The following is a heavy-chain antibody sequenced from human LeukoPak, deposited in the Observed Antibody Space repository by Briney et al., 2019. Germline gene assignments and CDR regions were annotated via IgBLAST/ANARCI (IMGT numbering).Heavy chain of an antibody. V-gene: IGHV1-2*02. D-gene: IGHD2-2*01. J-gene: IGHJ5*02. CDR2: INPNSGGT. CDR3: ARDALYCSSINCYGADNWLDP. CDR1: GYTFTGYY. Sequence: ASVKVSCKASGYTFTGYYMHWVRQAPGQGLEWMGWINPNSGGTNYAQKFQGRVTMTRDTSISTAYMELSRLRSDDTAVYYCARDALYCSSINCYGADNWLDPWGQGTLVTVSS.